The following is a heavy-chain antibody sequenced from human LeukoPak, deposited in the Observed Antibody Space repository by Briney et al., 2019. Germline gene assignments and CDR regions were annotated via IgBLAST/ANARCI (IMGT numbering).Heavy chain of an antibody. CDR3: ARAIGSSWGKVDY. D-gene: IGHD6-13*01. CDR2: IKTDGSRT. J-gene: IGHJ4*02. Sequence: GGSLRLSCAASGFSISTYWIHWVRQAPGKGLVWVSRIKTDGSRTNYADSVKGRFTISRDNAKNTVYLEMNSLRSEDTAVYYCARAIGSSWGKVDYWGQGTLVTVSS. CDR1: GFSISTYW. V-gene: IGHV3-74*01.